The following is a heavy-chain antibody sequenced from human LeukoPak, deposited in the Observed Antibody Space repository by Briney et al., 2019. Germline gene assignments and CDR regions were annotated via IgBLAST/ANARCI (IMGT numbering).Heavy chain of an antibody. CDR3: ARQLVAAATVDY. D-gene: IGHD2-15*01. CDR2: INPNSGGT. CDR1: GYTFTGYY. J-gene: IGHJ4*02. V-gene: IGHV1-2*06. Sequence: ASVKVSCKASGYTFTGYYMHWVRQAPGLGLEWMGRINPNSGGTNYAQKFQGRVTMTRDTSISTAYMELSRLRSDDTAVYYCARQLVAAATVDYWGQGTLVTVSS.